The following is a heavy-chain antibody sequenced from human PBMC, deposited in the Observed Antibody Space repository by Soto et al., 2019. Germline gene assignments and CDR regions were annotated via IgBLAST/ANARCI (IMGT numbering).Heavy chain of an antibody. CDR3: ARDGGYGPPLFRRYYFDY. CDR2: IYYTGTT. CDR1: GGSISSYY. J-gene: IGHJ4*02. Sequence: SETLSLTCTVSGGSISSYYWSWIRQPPGKGLEWIGYIYYTGTTNYNPSLKSRVTISVDTSKNQFSLKLSSVTAADTAVYYCARDGGYGPPLFRRYYFDYWGQGTLVTVSS. V-gene: IGHV4-59*12. D-gene: IGHD5-12*01.